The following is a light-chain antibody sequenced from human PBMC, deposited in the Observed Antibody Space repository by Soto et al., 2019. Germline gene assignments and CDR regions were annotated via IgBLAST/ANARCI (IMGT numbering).Light chain of an antibody. CDR3: QQYGSSPIT. Sequence: EIVLTQSPGTLSLSPGERATLSCRASQSVNSNYLAWYQQKSGQAPRLLIYGASSRATGIPDNFSGSGSGTDFTLTISRLEPEDFAAYYCQQYGSSPITFGQGTRLEIK. CDR1: QSVNSNY. J-gene: IGKJ5*01. CDR2: GAS. V-gene: IGKV3-20*01.